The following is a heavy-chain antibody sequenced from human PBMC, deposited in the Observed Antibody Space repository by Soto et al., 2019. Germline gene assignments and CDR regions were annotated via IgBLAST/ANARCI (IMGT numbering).Heavy chain of an antibody. CDR1: GGSISTSNW. Sequence: QVQLQESGPGLVKPSGTLSLTCAVSGGSISTSNWWSWVRQPPGKGLEWIGEVYRTGSTNYNPSLKSRRTITVDKSKNQFSLKLTSVTAADTAVSYCARARATIAAAAIFDCWGQGTLVTVSS. J-gene: IGHJ4*02. V-gene: IGHV4-4*02. D-gene: IGHD6-13*01. CDR2: VYRTGST. CDR3: ARARATIAAAAIFDC.